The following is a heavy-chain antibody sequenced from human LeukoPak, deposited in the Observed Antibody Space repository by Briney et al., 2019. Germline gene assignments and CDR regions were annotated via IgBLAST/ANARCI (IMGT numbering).Heavy chain of an antibody. D-gene: IGHD5-18*01. CDR1: GGSFSGYY. CDR3: ARGGGSEWIQLWLQSNWFDP. J-gene: IGHJ5*02. CDR2: INHSGST. Sequence: SSETLSLTCAVYGGSFSGYYWSWIRQPPGKGLEWIGEINHSGSTNYNPSLKSRVTISVDTSKNQFSLKLSSVTAADTAVYYCARGGGSEWIQLWLQSNWFDPWGQGTLVTVSS. V-gene: IGHV4-34*01.